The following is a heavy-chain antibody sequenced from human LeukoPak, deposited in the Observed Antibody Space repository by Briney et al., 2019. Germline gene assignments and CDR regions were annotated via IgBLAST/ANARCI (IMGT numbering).Heavy chain of an antibody. CDR3: AKGRRAPLVGTITKSWIDY. J-gene: IGHJ4*02. V-gene: IGHV3-53*01. Sequence: PGGSLRLSCTVSGFTVSSNSMSWVRQAPGKGLEWVSFIYSDNTHYSDSVKGRFTISRDNSKNTLYLQMNSLRAEDTAVYYCAKGRRAPLVGTITKSWIDYWGQGTLVTVSS. CDR1: GFTVSSNS. D-gene: IGHD1-7*01. CDR2: IYSDNT.